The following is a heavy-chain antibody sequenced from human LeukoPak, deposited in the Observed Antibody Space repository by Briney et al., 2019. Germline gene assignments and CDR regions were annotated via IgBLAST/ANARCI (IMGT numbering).Heavy chain of an antibody. CDR2: IYHSGST. CDR3: ARGGNCSGGSCYSDRGWFDP. D-gene: IGHD2-15*01. J-gene: IGHJ5*02. CDR1: GGSISSSNW. Sequence: ASETLSLTCAVSGGSISSSNWWSWVRQPPGKGLEWIGEIYHSGSTNYNPSLKSRVTISVDKSKNQFSLKLSSVTAADTAVYYCARGGNCSGGSCYSDRGWFDPWGQGTLVTVSS. V-gene: IGHV4-4*02.